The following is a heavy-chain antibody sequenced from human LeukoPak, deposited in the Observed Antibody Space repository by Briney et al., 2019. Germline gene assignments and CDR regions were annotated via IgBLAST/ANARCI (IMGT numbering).Heavy chain of an antibody. CDR1: GGSVSSNSHY. D-gene: IGHD5-12*01. V-gene: IGHV4-39*01. CDR3: ARQGGSVLHYSDY. J-gene: IGHJ4*02. CDR2: IYYSGST. Sequence: SETLSLTCTVSGGSVSSNSHYWGWIRQPPGKGLEWIGSIYYSGSTYYNPSLKSRVTISVDTSKNQFSLKLSSVTAADTAVYYCARQGGSVLHYSDYWGQGTLVTVSS.